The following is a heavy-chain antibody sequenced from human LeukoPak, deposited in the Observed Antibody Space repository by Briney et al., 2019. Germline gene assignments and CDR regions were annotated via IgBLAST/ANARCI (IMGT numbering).Heavy chain of an antibody. Sequence: PSETLSLTCTASGGSISSYYWSWIRQPAGKGLEWIGRIYTSGSTNYNPSLKSRVTMSVDTSKNQFSLKLSSVTAADTAVYYCAREGYYDSRENFDYWGQGTLVTVSS. D-gene: IGHD3-22*01. CDR2: IYTSGST. J-gene: IGHJ4*02. V-gene: IGHV4-4*07. CDR3: AREGYYDSRENFDY. CDR1: GGSISSYY.